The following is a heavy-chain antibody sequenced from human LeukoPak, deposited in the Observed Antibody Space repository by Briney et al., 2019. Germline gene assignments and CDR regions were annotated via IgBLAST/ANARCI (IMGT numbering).Heavy chain of an antibody. D-gene: IGHD2-2*01. J-gene: IGHJ3*02. Sequence: GGSLRLSCAASGFTFDDYAMHWVRHAPGKGLEWVSGISWISGSIGYADSVKGRFTISRDNAKNSLYLQMNSLRAEDTALYYCAKDIGEFDIVVVPDYAFDIWGQGTMVTVSS. CDR1: GFTFDDYA. CDR2: ISWISGSI. V-gene: IGHV3-9*01. CDR3: AKDIGEFDIVVVPDYAFDI.